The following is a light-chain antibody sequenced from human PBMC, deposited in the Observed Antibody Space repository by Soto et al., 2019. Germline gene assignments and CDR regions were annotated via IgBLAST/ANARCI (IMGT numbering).Light chain of an antibody. CDR1: SSNIGAGYD. J-gene: IGLJ2*01. Sequence: QSVLTQPPSVSGAPGQRVTISCTGSSSNIGAGYDVHWYQQLPGTAPKLPIYGNSNRPSGVPDRLSGSKSGTSASLAITGLWAEDGADYYCQSYDTSLDVVFGGGTKLTVL. CDR3: QSYDTSLDVV. V-gene: IGLV1-40*01. CDR2: GNS.